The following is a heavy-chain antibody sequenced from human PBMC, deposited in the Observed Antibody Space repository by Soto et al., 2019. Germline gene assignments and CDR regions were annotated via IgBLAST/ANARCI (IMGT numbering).Heavy chain of an antibody. J-gene: IGHJ6*02. CDR3: ARDNVNRDNWNYDYYYGMDV. CDR2: IYYSGST. Sequence: QVQLQESGPGLVKPSQTLSLTCTVSGGSISSGDYYWRWIRQPPGKGLEWIGYIYYSGSTYYNPSLKSRVTISVDTSKSQFSLKLSSVTAADTAVYYCARDNVNRDNWNYDYYYGMDVWGQGTTVTVSS. CDR1: GGSISSGDYY. D-gene: IGHD1-20*01. V-gene: IGHV4-30-4*01.